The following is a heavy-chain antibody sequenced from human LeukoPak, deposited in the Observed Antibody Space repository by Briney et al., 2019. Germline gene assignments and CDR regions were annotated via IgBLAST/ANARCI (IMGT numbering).Heavy chain of an antibody. CDR1: GGSFSGSY. D-gene: IGHD3-16*01. CDR2: INHSGST. J-gene: IGHJ3*02. Sequence: SETLSLTCAVSGGSFSGSYWCLIRQHPGKGLDWIGEINHSGSTNYNPSLKSRVTISVDTSKNQFSLKLSSVTAADTAVYYCARGQTMINAFDIWGQGTMVTVSS. V-gene: IGHV4-34*01. CDR3: ARGQTMINAFDI.